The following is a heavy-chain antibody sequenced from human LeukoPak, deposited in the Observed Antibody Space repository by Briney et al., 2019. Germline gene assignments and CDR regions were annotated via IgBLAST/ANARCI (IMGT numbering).Heavy chain of an antibody. J-gene: IGHJ6*03. Sequence: PSETLSLTCTVSGGSISSYYWSWIRQPPGKGLEWIGYIYYSGSTNYNPSLKSRVTISVDTSKNQFSLKLSSVTAADTAVYYCARGPMVRGVIITSYYYYYMDVWGKGTTVTISS. V-gene: IGHV4-59*01. CDR1: GGSISSYY. CDR2: IYYSGST. D-gene: IGHD3-10*01. CDR3: ARGPMVRGVIITSYYYYYMDV.